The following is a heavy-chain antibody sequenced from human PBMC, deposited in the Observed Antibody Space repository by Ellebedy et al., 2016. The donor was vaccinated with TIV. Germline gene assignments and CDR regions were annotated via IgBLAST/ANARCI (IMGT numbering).Heavy chain of an antibody. V-gene: IGHV1-18*01. CDR2: ISAYNGNT. J-gene: IGHJ6*03. CDR1: SYTFTSYG. D-gene: IGHD2-2*02. Sequence: ASVKVSXKASSYTFTSYGISWVRQAPGQGLEWMGWISAYNGNTNYAQKLQGRVTMTTDTSTSTAYMELRSLRSDDTAVYYCARDCSSTSCYSHISLTLFYYYYYYMDVWGKGTTVTVSS. CDR3: ARDCSSTSCYSHISLTLFYYYYYYMDV.